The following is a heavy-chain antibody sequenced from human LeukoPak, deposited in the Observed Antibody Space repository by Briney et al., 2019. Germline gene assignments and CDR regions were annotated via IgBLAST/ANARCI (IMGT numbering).Heavy chain of an antibody. J-gene: IGHJ4*02. CDR3: ARGYCSGGSCPRNPYYFDY. Sequence: SETLSLTCAVYGGSFSGYYWSWIRQPPGKGLEWIGEINHSGSTNYNPSLKSRVTISVDTSKNQFSLKLSSVTAADTAVYYCARGYCSGGSCPRNPYYFDYWGQGTLVTVSS. D-gene: IGHD2-15*01. V-gene: IGHV4-34*01. CDR1: GGSFSGYY. CDR2: INHSGST.